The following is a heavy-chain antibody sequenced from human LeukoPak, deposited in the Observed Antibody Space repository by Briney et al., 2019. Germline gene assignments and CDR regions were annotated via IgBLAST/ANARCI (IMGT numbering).Heavy chain of an antibody. D-gene: IGHD3-9*01. V-gene: IGHV3-20*04. J-gene: IGHJ4*02. Sequence: GGSLRLSCAASGFSFSDYWMTWVRQAPGKGLEWVSGINWNGGSTGYADSVKGRFTISRDNAKNSLYLQMNSLRAEDTALYYCARSRTRNYDILTGYSPPDYWGQGTLVTVSS. CDR3: ARSRTRNYDILTGYSPPDY. CDR1: GFSFSDYW. CDR2: INWNGGST.